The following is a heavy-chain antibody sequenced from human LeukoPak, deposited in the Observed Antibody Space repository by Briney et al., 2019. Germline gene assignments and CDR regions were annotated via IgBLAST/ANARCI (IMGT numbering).Heavy chain of an antibody. Sequence: SVKVSCKASGGTFSSYAISWVRQAPGQGLEWMGGIIPIFGTASYAQKFQGRVTITADESTSTAYMELSSLRSEDTAVYYCASGGRPMEYQLLYLGWFDPWGQGTLVTVSS. J-gene: IGHJ5*02. V-gene: IGHV1-69*13. D-gene: IGHD2-2*02. CDR1: GGTFSSYA. CDR3: ASGGRPMEYQLLYLGWFDP. CDR2: IIPIFGTA.